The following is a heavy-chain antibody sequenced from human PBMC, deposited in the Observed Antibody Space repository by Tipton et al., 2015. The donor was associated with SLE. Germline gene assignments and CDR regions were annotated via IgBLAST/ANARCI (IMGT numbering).Heavy chain of an antibody. J-gene: IGHJ5*02. CDR1: GGSIRSGSYY. CDR2: IYTTGST. D-gene: IGHD5-18*01. Sequence: TLSLTCAVSGGSIRSGSYYWSWIRQPAGKGLEWIGYIYTTGSTNYNPSLKSRVTISVDTSKNQFSLKLNSVTAADTAVYYCARLPLWANWFDPWGQGTLVIVSS. V-gene: IGHV4-61*09. CDR3: ARLPLWANWFDP.